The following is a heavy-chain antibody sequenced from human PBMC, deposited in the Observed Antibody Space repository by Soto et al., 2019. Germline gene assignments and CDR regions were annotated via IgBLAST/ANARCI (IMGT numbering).Heavy chain of an antibody. CDR2: INPKSGGT. Sequence: AAVKVSCKASGYSFTDYHIHWVRQAPGQGLEWLGRINPKSGGTSTAQKFQGWVTMTTDTSISTASMELTRLTSDDTAIYYCARGDSTDCSNGVCSFFYNHDMDVWGQGTTVTVSS. CDR1: GYSFTDYH. CDR3: ARGDSTDCSNGVCSFFYNHDMDV. D-gene: IGHD2-8*01. V-gene: IGHV1-2*04. J-gene: IGHJ6*02.